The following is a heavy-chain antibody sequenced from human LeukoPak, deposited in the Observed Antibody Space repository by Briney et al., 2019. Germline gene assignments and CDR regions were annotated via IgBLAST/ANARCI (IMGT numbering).Heavy chain of an antibody. Sequence: PSETLSLTCTVSGYSISSGYYWGWIRQTPGKGLEWIGSIYHSGSTYYNPSLKSRVTISVDTSKNQFSLKLSSVTAADTAVYYCARELARTYYYGSGSYWANWFDPWGQGTLVTVSS. D-gene: IGHD3-10*01. V-gene: IGHV4-38-2*02. J-gene: IGHJ5*02. CDR3: ARELARTYYYGSGSYWANWFDP. CDR1: GYSISSGYY. CDR2: IYHSGST.